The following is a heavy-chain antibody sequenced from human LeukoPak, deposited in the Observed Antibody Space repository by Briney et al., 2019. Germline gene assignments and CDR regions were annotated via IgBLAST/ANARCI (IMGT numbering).Heavy chain of an antibody. D-gene: IGHD6-13*01. V-gene: IGHV3-74*01. CDR1: GFTFSNYW. Sequence: GGSLRLSCAASGFTFSNYWMHWVRQAPGKGLVWVSRINTDGSRITYADSVKGRFTISRDNAMNTVYLQMNSLRAEDTAVYYCAKDLDQQPSGFDYWGQGTLVTVSS. J-gene: IGHJ4*02. CDR3: AKDLDQQPSGFDY. CDR2: INTDGSRI.